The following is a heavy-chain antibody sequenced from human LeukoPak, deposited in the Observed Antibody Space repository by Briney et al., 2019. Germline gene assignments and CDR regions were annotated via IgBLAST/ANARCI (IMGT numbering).Heavy chain of an antibody. CDR3: AALIIGRPFDY. V-gene: IGHV3-7*03. Sequence: GGSLSLFCVVSGLTFSAYWMLGLRQAPGKGLEYMACIKQDGWETLYVDCVKGRFTISRDNAKDSLDLQMNNLRAEDTAVYYCAALIIGRPFDYWGQGTRVIVSS. CDR2: IKQDGWET. D-gene: IGHD1-26*01. J-gene: IGHJ4*02. CDR1: GLTFSAYW.